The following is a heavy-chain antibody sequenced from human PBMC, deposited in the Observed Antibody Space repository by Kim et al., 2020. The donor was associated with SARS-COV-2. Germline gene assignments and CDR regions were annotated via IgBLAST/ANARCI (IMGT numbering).Heavy chain of an antibody. V-gene: IGHV4-39*01. CDR2: IYYSGST. J-gene: IGHJ4*02. CDR3: ARQSYYDILTGYYYFDY. D-gene: IGHD3-9*01. Sequence: SETLSLTCTVSGGSISSSSYYWGWIRQPPGKGLEWIGSIYYSGSTYYNSSLKSRATISVDTSKNQYSLKLSFVTAADTAVYYCARQSYYDILTGYYYFDYCGQGNLVTVSS. CDR1: GGSISSSSYY.